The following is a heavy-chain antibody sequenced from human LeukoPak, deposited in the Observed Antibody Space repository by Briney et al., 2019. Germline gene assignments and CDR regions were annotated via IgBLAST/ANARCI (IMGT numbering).Heavy chain of an antibody. CDR3: ASFSELYGDSSDAFDI. Sequence: SETLSLTCTVSGGSISSSSYYWGWIRQPPGKGLEWIGSIYHSGSTYYNPSLKSRVTISVDTSKNQFSLKLSSVTAADTAVYYCASFSELYGDSSDAFDIWGQGTMVTVSS. CDR2: IYHSGST. D-gene: IGHD4-17*01. V-gene: IGHV4-39*07. CDR1: GGSISSSSYY. J-gene: IGHJ3*02.